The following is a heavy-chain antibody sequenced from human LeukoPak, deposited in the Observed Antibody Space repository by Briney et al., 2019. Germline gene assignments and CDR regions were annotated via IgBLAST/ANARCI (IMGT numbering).Heavy chain of an antibody. CDR2: ISYDGSNK. CDR3: AKDAAACTRPYYSDY. CDR1: GFTFSSYG. V-gene: IGHV3-30*18. Sequence: GGSLRLSCAASGFTFSSYGMHWVRQAPGKGLEWVAVISYDGSNKYYADSVKGRFTISRDNSKNTLYLQMNSLRAEDTAVYYCAKDAAACTRPYYSDYWGQGTLVTVSS. J-gene: IGHJ4*02. D-gene: IGHD2-8*01.